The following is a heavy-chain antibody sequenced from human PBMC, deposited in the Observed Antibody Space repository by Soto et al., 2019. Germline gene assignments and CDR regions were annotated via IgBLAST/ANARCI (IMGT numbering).Heavy chain of an antibody. Sequence: QVQLQESGPGLVKPSGTLSLTCAVSGGSFTSNNWWTWVRQPPGQGLEWIGEIYRTGSTNYNPSLKSRVTISLDKSENQFSLKVTSLTAADTAVYYCARRAPGTSVDYWGQGTLVTVSS. CDR1: GGSFTSNNW. CDR3: ARRAPGTSVDY. CDR2: IYRTGST. J-gene: IGHJ4*02. V-gene: IGHV4-4*02. D-gene: IGHD1-7*01.